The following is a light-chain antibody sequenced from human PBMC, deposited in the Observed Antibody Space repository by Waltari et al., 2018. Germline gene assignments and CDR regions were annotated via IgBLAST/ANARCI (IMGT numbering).Light chain of an antibody. CDR3: QQSYSTPFT. Sequence: DIQMTQSPSSLSASVGDRVTITCRASQSISGYLNCYQQIPGKAPKALIYVATSLQSGVPSRFSGSGSGTDFTLTISSLQPEDFATYYCQQSYSTPFTFGPGTIVDIK. V-gene: IGKV1-39*01. J-gene: IGKJ3*01. CDR2: VAT. CDR1: QSISGY.